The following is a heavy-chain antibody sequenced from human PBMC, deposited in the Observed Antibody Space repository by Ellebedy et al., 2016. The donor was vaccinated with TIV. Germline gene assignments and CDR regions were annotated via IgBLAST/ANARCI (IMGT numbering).Heavy chain of an antibody. V-gene: IGHV3-33*08. CDR2: IWYDGSNK. D-gene: IGHD4-11*01. Sequence: GESLKISCAASGFTFSSYGMHWVRQAPGKGLEWVAVIWYDGSNKYYADSVKGRFTISRDNSKNTLYLQMNSLRAEDTAVYYCARDTVTTLAYYYGMDVWGQGTTVTVSS. J-gene: IGHJ6*02. CDR1: GFTFSSYG. CDR3: ARDTVTTLAYYYGMDV.